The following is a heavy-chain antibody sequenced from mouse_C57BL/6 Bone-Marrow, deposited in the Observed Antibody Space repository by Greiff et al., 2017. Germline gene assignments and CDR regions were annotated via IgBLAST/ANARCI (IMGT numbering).Heavy chain of an antibody. Sequence: VQLQQSGPELVKPGASVKISCKASGYAFSSSWMNWVKQRPGKGLEWIGRIYPGDGDTNYNGKFKGKATLTADKSSSTAYMQLSSLTSEDSAVYFCAIYYAMDYWGQGTSVTVSS. CDR2: IYPGDGDT. CDR3: AIYYAMDY. CDR1: GYAFSSSW. J-gene: IGHJ4*01. V-gene: IGHV1-82*01.